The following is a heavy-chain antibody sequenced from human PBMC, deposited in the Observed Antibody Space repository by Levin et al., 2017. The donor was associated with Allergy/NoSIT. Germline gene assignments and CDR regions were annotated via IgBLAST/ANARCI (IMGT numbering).Heavy chain of an antibody. CDR2: IYHSGST. Sequence: PSETLSLTCAVSGGSISSGGYSWSWIRQPPGKGLEWIGYIYHSGSTYYNPSLKSRVTISVDRSKNQFSLKLSSVTAADTAVYYCARVRYYDSSDNWFDPWGQGTLVTVSS. J-gene: IGHJ5*02. CDR1: GGSISSGGYS. CDR3: ARVRYYDSSDNWFDP. V-gene: IGHV4-30-2*01. D-gene: IGHD3-22*01.